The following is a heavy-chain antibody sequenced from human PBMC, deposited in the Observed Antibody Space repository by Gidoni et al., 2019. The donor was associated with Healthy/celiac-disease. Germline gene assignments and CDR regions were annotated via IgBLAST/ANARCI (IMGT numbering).Heavy chain of an antibody. CDR3: ARDRRGYFDY. CDR2: IWYDGSNK. J-gene: IGHJ4*02. CDR1: GFTFSSYG. Sequence: VQLVESVGGVVQPGRSLRLSRAASGFTFSSYGMHWVRQAQGKGLEWVAVIWYDGSNKYYADSVKGRFTISRDNSKNTLYLQMNSLRAEDTAVYYCARDRRGYFDYWGQGTLVTVSS. V-gene: IGHV3-33*01.